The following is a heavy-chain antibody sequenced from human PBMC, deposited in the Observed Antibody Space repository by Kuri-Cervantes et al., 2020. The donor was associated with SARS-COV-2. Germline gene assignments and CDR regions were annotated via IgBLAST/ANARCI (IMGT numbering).Heavy chain of an antibody. Sequence: GESLKISCAASGFTFSSYSMNWVRQAPGKGLEWVSYISSSSSTIYYADSVKGRFTISRDNAKNSLYLQMNSLRAEDTAVYYCASVFLEGYNWFDPWGQGTLVTVSS. J-gene: IGHJ5*02. CDR2: ISSSSSTI. V-gene: IGHV3-48*01. D-gene: IGHD3-3*01. CDR1: GFTFSSYS. CDR3: ASVFLEGYNWFDP.